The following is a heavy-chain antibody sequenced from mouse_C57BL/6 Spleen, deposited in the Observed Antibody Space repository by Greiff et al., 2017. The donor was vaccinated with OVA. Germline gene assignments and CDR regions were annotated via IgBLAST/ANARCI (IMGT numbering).Heavy chain of an antibody. J-gene: IGHJ3*01. D-gene: IGHD3-2*02. V-gene: IGHV1-4*01. Sequence: QVQLQQSGAELARPGASVKMSCKASGYTFTSYTMPWVKQRPGQGLEWIGYINPSSGYTKYNQKFKDKATLTADKSSSTAYIQLSSLTSEDSAVYYFARLGSGPFAYWGQGTLVTVSA. CDR1: GYTFTSYT. CDR2: INPSSGYT. CDR3: ARLGSGPFAY.